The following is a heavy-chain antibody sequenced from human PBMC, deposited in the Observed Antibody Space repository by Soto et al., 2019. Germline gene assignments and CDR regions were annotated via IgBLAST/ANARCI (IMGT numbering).Heavy chain of an antibody. CDR1: GGSFSSYY. V-gene: IGHV4-59*01. CDR3: ASAIYRGDNSRGPHDH. J-gene: IGHJ4*02. D-gene: IGHD1-20*01. CDR2: IYYSGIT. Sequence: SETLSLTCTVSGGSFSSYYWSCIRQPPGKGLEWIGYIYYSGITKYNPSLKSRAAISVDTSKNQFSLKLSSVTAADTAVYYCASAIYRGDNSRGPHDHWGQGTLVTVSS.